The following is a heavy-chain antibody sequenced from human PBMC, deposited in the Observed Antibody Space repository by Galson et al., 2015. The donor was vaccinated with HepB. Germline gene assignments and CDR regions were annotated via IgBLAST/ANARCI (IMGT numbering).Heavy chain of an antibody. CDR2: IKQDGSEK. V-gene: IGHV3-7*03. J-gene: IGHJ6*02. Sequence: SLRLSCAASGFTFSSYWMSWVRQAPGKGLEWVANIKQDGSEKYYVDSVKGRFTISRDNAKNSLYLQMNSLRAEDTAVYYCASHMVRGAIGYYYYYYGMDVWGQGTTVTVSS. CDR3: ASHMVRGAIGYYYYYYGMDV. CDR1: GFTFSSYW. D-gene: IGHD3-10*01.